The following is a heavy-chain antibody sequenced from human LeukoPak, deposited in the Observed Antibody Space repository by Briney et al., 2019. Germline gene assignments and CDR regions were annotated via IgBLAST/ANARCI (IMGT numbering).Heavy chain of an antibody. D-gene: IGHD2-2*01. J-gene: IGHJ3*02. V-gene: IGHV4-30-2*01. Sequence: SETLSLTCTVSGGSISSGGYYWSWIRQPPGKGLEWIGYIYHSGSTYYNPSLKSRVTISVDRSKNQFSLKLSSVPAADTAVYYCARNFPAANDAFDIWGQGTMVTVSS. CDR2: IYHSGST. CDR3: ARNFPAANDAFDI. CDR1: GGSISSGGYY.